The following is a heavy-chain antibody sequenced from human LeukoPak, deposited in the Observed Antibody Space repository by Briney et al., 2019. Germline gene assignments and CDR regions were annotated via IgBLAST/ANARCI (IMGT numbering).Heavy chain of an antibody. CDR2: IYYSGST. Sequence: SETLSLTCTVYGYSISSGYYWGWIRQPPGKGLEWIGYIYYSGSTNYNPSLKSRVTISVDTSKNQFSLKLSSVTAADTAVYYCARGRLRAAARYFDYWGQGTLVTVSS. D-gene: IGHD6-13*01. V-gene: IGHV4-61*01. CDR1: GYSISSGYY. J-gene: IGHJ4*02. CDR3: ARGRLRAAARYFDY.